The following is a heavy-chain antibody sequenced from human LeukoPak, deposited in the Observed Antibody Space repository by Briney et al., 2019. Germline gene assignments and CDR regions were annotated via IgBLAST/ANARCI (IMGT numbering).Heavy chain of an antibody. J-gene: IGHJ4*02. D-gene: IGHD4-17*01. Sequence: GRSLRLSCAASGFTFSSYSMNWVRQAPGKGLEWVSSISSSSSYIYYADSVKGRFTISRDNAKNSLYLQMNSLRAEDTAVYYCAGGAVTTYGIDYWGQGTLVTVSS. V-gene: IGHV3-21*01. CDR3: AGGAVTTYGIDY. CDR2: ISSSSSYI. CDR1: GFTFSSYS.